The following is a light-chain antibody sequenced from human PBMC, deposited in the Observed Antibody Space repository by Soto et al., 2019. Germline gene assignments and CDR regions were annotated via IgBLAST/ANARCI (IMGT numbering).Light chain of an antibody. V-gene: IGKV3-20*01. CDR2: GAS. CDR1: QSVSNNY. CDR3: QQYGSSGT. J-gene: IGKJ1*01. Sequence: EIVLAQSPVARSLSPAERGTLSCMASQSVSNNYLAWCQQKPGQAPRLLIYGASNRATGIPDRFSGSGSGTDFTLTISRLEPEDFAVYYCQQYGSSGTFGQGTKVDIK.